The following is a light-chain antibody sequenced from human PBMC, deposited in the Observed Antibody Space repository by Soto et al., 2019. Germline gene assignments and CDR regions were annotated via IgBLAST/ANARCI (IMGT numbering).Light chain of an antibody. J-gene: IGKJ1*01. Sequence: IVLTQSPDNMSVSPGESATLSCRASQSVGPNLVWYQQKFGQAPRLLIYGVSTRATGVPARFSGSGSGTEFTLTISSLQSEDFAVYYCQQYNKWPPETFGQRTKVDIK. CDR1: QSVGPN. CDR2: GVS. V-gene: IGKV3-15*01. CDR3: QQYNKWPPET.